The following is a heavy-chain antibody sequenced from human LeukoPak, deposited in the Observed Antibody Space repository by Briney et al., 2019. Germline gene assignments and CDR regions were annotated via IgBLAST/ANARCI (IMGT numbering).Heavy chain of an antibody. Sequence: PGGTLKLSCAASRFTFSRYGMNCIRQAPGKGLNCFSSISSSSSYIYYVDSVKGRFTISRDNAKNSLYLQINSLRAEDTAVYYCARDPTGYSSGKPPTGGYWGQGTLVTVSS. CDR2: ISSSSSYI. D-gene: IGHD6-19*01. CDR3: ARDPTGYSSGKPPTGGY. CDR1: RFTFSRYG. J-gene: IGHJ4*02. V-gene: IGHV3-21*01.